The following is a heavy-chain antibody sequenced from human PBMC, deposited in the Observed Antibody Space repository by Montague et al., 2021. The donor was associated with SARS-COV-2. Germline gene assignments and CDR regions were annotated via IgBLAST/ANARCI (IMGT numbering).Heavy chain of an antibody. D-gene: IGHD6-25*01. Sequence: SLRLSCAASGLSFSDYDMYWVRQAPGKGLEWVSSISATGSYIYYGDSVKGRFAISRDNAKKSLYLQMDSLRAEDTAVYYCAADPEVQKHRLAHFDYWGQGTLVTVSS. V-gene: IGHV3-21*01. CDR3: AADPEVQKHRLAHFDY. CDR2: ISATGSYI. CDR1: GLSFSDYD. J-gene: IGHJ4*02.